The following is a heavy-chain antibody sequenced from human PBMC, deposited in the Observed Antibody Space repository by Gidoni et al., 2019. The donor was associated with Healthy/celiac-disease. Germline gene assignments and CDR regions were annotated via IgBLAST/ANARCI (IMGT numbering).Heavy chain of an antibody. CDR1: GFTFSSYG. Sequence: QVQLVASGGGVVQPGRSLRLSCDASGFTFSSYGMHWGRQAPGKGLEWVAVIWYDGSNKYYADSVKGRFTISRDNSKNTLYLQMNSLRAEDTAVYYCAREEGYYGMDVWGQGTTVTVSS. CDR2: IWYDGSNK. J-gene: IGHJ6*02. V-gene: IGHV3-33*08. CDR3: AREEGYYGMDV.